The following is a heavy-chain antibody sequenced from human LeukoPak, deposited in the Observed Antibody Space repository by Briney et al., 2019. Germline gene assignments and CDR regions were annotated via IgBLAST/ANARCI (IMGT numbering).Heavy chain of an antibody. J-gene: IGHJ4*02. CDR2: VYYSGYT. CDR1: GASISSYY. CDR3: VRDLSPGPQYL. Sequence: PSETLSLTCSVSGASISSYYWNWIRQPPGKGLEWIGYVYYSGYTNYNPSLKSRVTISIDTSKNQFSLKLSSVTAADTAVYYCVRDLSPGPQYLWGQGTLVTVSS. V-gene: IGHV4-59*01. D-gene: IGHD4-11*01.